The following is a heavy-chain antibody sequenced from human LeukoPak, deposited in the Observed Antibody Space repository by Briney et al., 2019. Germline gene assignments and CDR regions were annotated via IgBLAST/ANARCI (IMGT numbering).Heavy chain of an antibody. J-gene: IGHJ4*02. CDR3: AREGFDD. V-gene: IGHV3-74*01. CDR2: INGDGSST. Sequence: GGSLRLSCAASGLTFSNAYMNWVRQAPGKGLVWVSRINGDGSSTSYADSVKGRFTISRDNARNTLYLQMNDLRAEDTAVYYCAREGFDDWGRGTLVTVSS. CDR1: GLTFSNAY.